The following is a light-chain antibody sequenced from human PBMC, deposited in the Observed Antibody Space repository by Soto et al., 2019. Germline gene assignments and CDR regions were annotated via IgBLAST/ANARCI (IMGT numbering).Light chain of an antibody. CDR2: GAS. CDR3: QQYNNWPPCT. V-gene: IGKV3-15*01. J-gene: IGKJ2*02. Sequence: EIVMTQSPATLSLSPGERATLSCRASQSVSSNLAWYQQKTGQAPRLLIYGASTRATGIPARFSGSGSGTAVTLPISSLQSEDVAVYYCQQYNNWPPCTFGQGTKLEIK. CDR1: QSVSSN.